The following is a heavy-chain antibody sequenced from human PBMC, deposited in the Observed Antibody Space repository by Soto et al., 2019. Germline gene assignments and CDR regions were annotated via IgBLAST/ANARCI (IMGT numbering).Heavy chain of an antibody. CDR3: ASVDIVATTLFDY. CDR2: IYYSGST. Sequence: SETLSLTCTVSGGSISSSSYYWGWIRQPPGKGLEWIGSIYYSGSTYYNPSLKSRVTISVDTSKNQFSLKLSSVTAADTAVYYCASVDIVATTLFDYWGQGTLVTVSS. J-gene: IGHJ4*02. CDR1: GGSISSSSYY. D-gene: IGHD5-12*01. V-gene: IGHV4-39*01.